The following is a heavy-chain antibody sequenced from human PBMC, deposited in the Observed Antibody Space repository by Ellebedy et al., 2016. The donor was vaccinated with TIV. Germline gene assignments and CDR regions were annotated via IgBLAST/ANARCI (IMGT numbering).Heavy chain of an antibody. D-gene: IGHD2-15*01. Sequence: ASVKVSXXASGYTFTSYYMHWVRQAPGQGLEWMGIINPSGGSTSYAQKFQGRVTMTRDTSTSTVYMELSSLRSKDTAVYYCARAGRVVAATWGYYYGMDVWGQGTTVTVSS. J-gene: IGHJ6*02. V-gene: IGHV1-46*01. CDR3: ARAGRVVAATWGYYYGMDV. CDR1: GYTFTSYY. CDR2: INPSGGST.